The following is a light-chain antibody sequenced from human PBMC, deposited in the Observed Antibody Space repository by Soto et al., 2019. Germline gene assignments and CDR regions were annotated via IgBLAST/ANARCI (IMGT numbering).Light chain of an antibody. Sequence: EIVLTQSPGTLSLSPGERATLSCRASQSVSSNYLAWYQQKRGQAARLLIYGASSRATGIPTRFSGSGSGTDFTLTISRLEPEDFAGYYCQQYDTSPRTCGEGTKVEI. CDR1: QSVSSNY. V-gene: IGKV3-20*01. CDR2: GAS. CDR3: QQYDTSPRT. J-gene: IGKJ1*01.